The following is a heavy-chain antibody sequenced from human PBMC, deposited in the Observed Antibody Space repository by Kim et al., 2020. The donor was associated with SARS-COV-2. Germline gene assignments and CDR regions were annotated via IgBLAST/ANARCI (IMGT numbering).Heavy chain of an antibody. Sequence: DSVKGRFTISRDNAKNSLYLQMNSLRAEDTAVYYCARDPKGITGTTKFDYWGQGTLVTVSS. D-gene: IGHD1-7*01. V-gene: IGHV3-21*01. CDR3: ARDPKGITGTTKFDY. J-gene: IGHJ4*02.